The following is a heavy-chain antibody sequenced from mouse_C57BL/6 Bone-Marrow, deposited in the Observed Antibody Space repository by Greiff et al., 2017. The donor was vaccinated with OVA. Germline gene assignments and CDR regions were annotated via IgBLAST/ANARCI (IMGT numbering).Heavy chain of an antibody. D-gene: IGHD1-1*01. CDR3: ARPGRYYGSSFWYFDV. Sequence: VQLQQPGAELVKPGASVKLSCKASGYTFTSYWMQWVKQRPGQGLEWIGEIDPSDSYTNYNQKFKGKATLTVDTSSSTAYMQLSSLTSEDSAVYYCARPGRYYGSSFWYFDVWGTGTTVTVSS. J-gene: IGHJ1*03. V-gene: IGHV1-50*01. CDR1: GYTFTSYW. CDR2: IDPSDSYT.